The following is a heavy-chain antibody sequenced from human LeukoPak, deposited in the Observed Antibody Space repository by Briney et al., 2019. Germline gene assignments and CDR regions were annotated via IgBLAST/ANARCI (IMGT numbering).Heavy chain of an antibody. CDR1: GFTFDDYA. J-gene: IGHJ4*02. V-gene: IGHV3-9*01. CDR2: ISWNSGSI. Sequence: GGSLRLSCAASGFTFDDYAMHWVRQAPGKGLEWVSGISWNSGSIGYADSVKGRFTISRDNAKNSLYLQMDSLGAEDTAVYFCAKGSVAATYKFDCWGQGTLVTVSS. CDR3: AKGSVAATYKFDC. D-gene: IGHD6-19*01.